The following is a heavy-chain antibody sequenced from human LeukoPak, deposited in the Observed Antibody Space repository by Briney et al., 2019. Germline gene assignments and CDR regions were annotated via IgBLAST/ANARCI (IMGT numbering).Heavy chain of an antibody. D-gene: IGHD5-24*01. Sequence: SETLSLTCAVSGYSISSGYYWGWIRQPPGKGLEWIGSIYHSGSAHYNPSLKSRVTISVDTSKNQFSLKLGSVTAADTAVYYCARQRWLQFYYYYYMDVWGKGTTVTVSS. CDR2: IYHSGSA. CDR1: GYSISSGYY. V-gene: IGHV4-38-2*01. CDR3: ARQRWLQFYYYYYMDV. J-gene: IGHJ6*03.